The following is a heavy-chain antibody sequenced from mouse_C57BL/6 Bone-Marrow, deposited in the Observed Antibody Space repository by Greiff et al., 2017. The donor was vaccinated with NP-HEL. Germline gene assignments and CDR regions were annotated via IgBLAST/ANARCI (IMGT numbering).Heavy chain of an antibody. D-gene: IGHD2-4*01. CDR3: ARRANYDYTYAMDY. V-gene: IGHV5-6*01. Sequence: EVQRVESGGDLVKPGGSLKLSCAASGFTFSSYGMSWVRQTPDKRLEWVATISSGGSYTYYPDSVKGRFTISRDNAKNTLYLQMSSLKSEDTAMYYCARRANYDYTYAMDYWGQGTSVTVSS. J-gene: IGHJ4*01. CDR2: ISSGGSYT. CDR1: GFTFSSYG.